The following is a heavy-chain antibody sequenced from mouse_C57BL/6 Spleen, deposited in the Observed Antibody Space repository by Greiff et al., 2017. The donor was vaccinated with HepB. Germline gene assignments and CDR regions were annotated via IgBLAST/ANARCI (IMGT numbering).Heavy chain of an antibody. CDR1: GFTFSSYA. CDR3: ARDGSGHFDY. V-gene: IGHV5-4*03. J-gene: IGHJ2*01. Sequence: EVKLMESGGGLVKPGGSLKLSCAASGFTFSSYAMSWVRQTPEKRLEWVATISDGGSYTYYPDNVKGRFTISRDNAKNNLYLQMSHLKSEDTAMYYCARDGSGHFDYWGQGTTLTVSS. D-gene: IGHD3-2*02. CDR2: ISDGGSYT.